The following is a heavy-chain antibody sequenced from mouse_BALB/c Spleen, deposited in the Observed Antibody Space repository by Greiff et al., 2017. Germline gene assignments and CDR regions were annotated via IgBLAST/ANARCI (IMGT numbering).Heavy chain of an antibody. D-gene: IGHD1-1*01. CDR2: INPSNGRT. V-gene: IGHV1S81*02. CDR3: ATYYYGSSYVWYFDV. J-gene: IGHJ1*01. Sequence: QVQLQQPGAELVKPGASVKLSCKASGYTFTSYWMHWVKQRPGQGLEWIGEINPSNGRTNYNEKFKSKATLTVDNSSSTAYMELRSLTSEDSAVYYCATYYYGSSYVWYFDVWGAGTTVTVSS. CDR1: GYTFTSYW.